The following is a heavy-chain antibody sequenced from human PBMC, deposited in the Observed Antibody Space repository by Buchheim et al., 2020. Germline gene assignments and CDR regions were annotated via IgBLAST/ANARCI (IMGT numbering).Heavy chain of an antibody. CDR2: MTPNSDSQ. CDR3: ARYSVDYTGGAFANWLGP. D-gene: IGHD3-3*01. V-gene: IGHV1-8*01. Sequence: QAQLVQSGAEVKKPGASVKVSCKTSGYPFTTYDINWVRQAPGQGLEWLGWMTPNSDSQGFAQKFRGRISMTRDTSTNTAYMELSGLTSEDTAVYYCARYSVDYTGGAFANWLGPWGQGTL. CDR1: GYPFTTYD. J-gene: IGHJ5*02.